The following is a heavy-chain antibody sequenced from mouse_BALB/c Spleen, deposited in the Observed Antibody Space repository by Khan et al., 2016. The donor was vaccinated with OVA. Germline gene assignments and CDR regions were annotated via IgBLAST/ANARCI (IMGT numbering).Heavy chain of an antibody. V-gene: IGHV3-2*02. CDR1: GYSITSGYA. CDR3: AKGNYYGYYFDY. D-gene: IGHD1-1*01. CDR2: ISYSGGT. J-gene: IGHJ2*01. Sequence: EVQLVESGPGLVKPSQSLSLTCTVTGYSITSGYAWNWIRQFPGNKLEWMGYISYSGGTSYNPSLKSRISITREKSKNQFFLQLNSGTTEDTATYYCAKGNYYGYYFDYWGQGTTLTVSS.